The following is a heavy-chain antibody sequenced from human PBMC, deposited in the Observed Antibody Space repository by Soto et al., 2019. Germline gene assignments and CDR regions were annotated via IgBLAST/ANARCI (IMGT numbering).Heavy chain of an antibody. V-gene: IGHV4-34*01. D-gene: IGHD5-12*01. Sequence: QVQLQQWGAGLLKPSETLSLTCAVYGGSFSGYYWSWIRQPPGKGLEWIGEINHSGSTNYNPSLKSRVTISVDTSKNQFSLKLSSVTAADTAVYYCARERYRGYSGPWGMDVWGQGTTVTVSS. CDR2: INHSGST. CDR3: ARERYRGYSGPWGMDV. J-gene: IGHJ6*02. CDR1: GGSFSGYY.